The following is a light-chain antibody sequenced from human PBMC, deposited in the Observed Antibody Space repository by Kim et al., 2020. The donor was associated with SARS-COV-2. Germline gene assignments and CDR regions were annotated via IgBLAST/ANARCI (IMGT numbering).Light chain of an antibody. CDR2: DAS. CDR3: QQRSRWPIT. CDR1: QSVTGE. Sequence: EVVLTQSPATLSLSPGERATLSCRASQSVTGELAWYQQKPGQPPRLLIYDASDRATGIPARFSGSGSGTDFTLTISSLEPGDTAVYYCQQRSRWPITFGDGTRMEIK. V-gene: IGKV3-11*01. J-gene: IGKJ5*01.